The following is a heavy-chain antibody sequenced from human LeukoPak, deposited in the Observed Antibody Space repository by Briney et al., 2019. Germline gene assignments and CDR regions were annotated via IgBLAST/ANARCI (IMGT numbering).Heavy chain of an antibody. J-gene: IGHJ4*02. D-gene: IGHD3-10*01. CDR2: IGSTSKYI. CDR3: ATTRGYFDD. V-gene: IGHV3-21*01. Sequence: GGSLRLSCAASGFTFSSYTMNWVRQAPGKGLEWVLSIGSTSKYIYYADSVKGRFTISRDNAENSLYLQMNSLRAEDTAVYYCATTRGYFDDWGQGTLVTVSS. CDR1: GFTFSSYT.